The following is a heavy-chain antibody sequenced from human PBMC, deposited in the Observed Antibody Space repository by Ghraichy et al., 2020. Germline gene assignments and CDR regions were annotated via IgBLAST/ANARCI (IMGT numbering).Heavy chain of an antibody. V-gene: IGHV4-39*01. CDR1: GDSVFTSTYY. CDR3: ATSPRYYYDSGDAFDI. D-gene: IGHD3-22*01. Sequence: SQTLSLTCTVSGDSVFTSTYYWCWIRQPPGKGLEWIGSIYYTGNTYYNPSLKSRVTISVDTSKNQFSLKLTSVTAADTAVYYCATSPRYYYDSGDAFDIWGQGTMVTVPS. CDR2: IYYTGNT. J-gene: IGHJ3*02.